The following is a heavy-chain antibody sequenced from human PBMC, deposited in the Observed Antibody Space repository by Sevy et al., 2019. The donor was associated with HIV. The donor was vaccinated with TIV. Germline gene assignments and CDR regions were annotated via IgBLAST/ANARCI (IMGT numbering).Heavy chain of an antibody. CDR2: MKEEGSEK. V-gene: IGHV3-7*01. CDR1: GFPFSSYW. J-gene: IGHJ4*02. CDR3: VREGLGGFSYSLDC. D-gene: IGHD5-18*01. Sequence: GSLRLPCAASGFPFSSYWMSWVRQAPGKGLEWVVTMKEEGSEKSYVDSVKGRFTISRDNAKNSQYLQMNSLRVDDTALYYCVREGLGGFSYSLDCWGQGTLVTVSS.